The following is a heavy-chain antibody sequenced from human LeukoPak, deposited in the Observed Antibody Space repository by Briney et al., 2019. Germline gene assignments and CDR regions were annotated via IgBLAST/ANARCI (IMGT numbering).Heavy chain of an antibody. V-gene: IGHV4-59*08. CDR2: IYSTGIT. D-gene: IGHD3-22*01. CDR3: ARRAYFDTSGYSPAAGYFDL. J-gene: IGHJ2*01. Sequence: SSETLSLTCTVSGGSIFSSYWNWIRQPPGGGLEWIGYIYSTGITSYNPSLKSRGTISIATSKNQFSLRLNSVTAADTGFYYCARRAYFDTSGYSPAAGYFDLWGRGTLVTVSS. CDR1: GGSIFSSY.